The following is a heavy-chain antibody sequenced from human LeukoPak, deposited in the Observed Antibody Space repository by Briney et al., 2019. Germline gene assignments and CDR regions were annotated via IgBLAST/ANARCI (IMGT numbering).Heavy chain of an antibody. V-gene: IGHV3-30*02. CDR3: ARGVNWNYFNY. CDR2: IRNDGSDK. D-gene: IGHD1-20*01. CDR1: GFTFSSYG. J-gene: IGHJ4*02. Sequence: GGSLRLSCAASGFTFSSYGMHWIRQAPGKGLEWVAFIRNDGSDKYYADSVKGRFTISRDNSKNTLYLQMNSLRSEDTAVYYCARGVNWNYFNYWGQGTLVTVSS.